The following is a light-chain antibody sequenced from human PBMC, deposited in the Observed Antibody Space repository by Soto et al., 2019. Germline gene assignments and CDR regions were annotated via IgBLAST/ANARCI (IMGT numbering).Light chain of an antibody. CDR3: CSYASSTTYV. CDR1: SSVVGSYNL. CDR2: EGT. Sequence: LTQPASVSWSPGQSITISCTGTSSVVGSYNLVSWYQQHPGKAPKLMIYEGTKRPSGVSDRFSGSRSGNTASLTISGLQAEYVADYYCCSYASSTTYVVGTGTKVTDL. J-gene: IGLJ1*01. V-gene: IGLV2-23*01.